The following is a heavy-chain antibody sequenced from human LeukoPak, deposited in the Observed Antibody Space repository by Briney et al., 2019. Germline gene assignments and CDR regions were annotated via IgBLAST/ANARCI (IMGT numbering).Heavy chain of an antibody. Sequence: GGSLRLSCAASGFTFSTYWMSWVRQAPGKGLEWVANIKEDGSEEYYVDSVKGRFIISRDNAKNSLYLQMDSLRVDDTALYYCARGGTNYYYMDVWGNGTTVTVSS. CDR2: IKEDGSEE. CDR3: ARGGTNYYYMDV. J-gene: IGHJ6*03. V-gene: IGHV3-7*03. CDR1: GFTFSTYW.